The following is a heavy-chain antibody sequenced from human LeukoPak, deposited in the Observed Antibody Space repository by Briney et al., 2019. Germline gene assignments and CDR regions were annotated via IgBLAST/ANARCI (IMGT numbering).Heavy chain of an antibody. CDR3: ARLYGNYQNYFDY. CDR2: IYTSGST. CDR1: GGSISSYY. D-gene: IGHD1-7*01. Sequence: PSETLSLTCTVSGGSISSYYWSWIRQPAGKVLDWIGRIYTSGSTNYNPSLKSRFTISVETSKKQFSLKLRSVTAADTAVYYCARLYGNYQNYFDYWGQATLVTVSS. V-gene: IGHV4-4*07. J-gene: IGHJ4*02.